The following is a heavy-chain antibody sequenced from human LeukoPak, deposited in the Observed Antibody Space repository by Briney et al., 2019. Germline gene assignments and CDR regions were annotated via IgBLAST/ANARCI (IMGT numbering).Heavy chain of an antibody. D-gene: IGHD3-3*01. Sequence: SVEVSCKASGGTFSSYTISWVRQAPGQGLEWMGRIIPILGIANYAQKFQGRVTITADKSTSTAYMELSSLRSEDTAVYYCARGGFLEWLLSHFDYWGQGTLVTVSS. CDR1: GGTFSSYT. CDR3: ARGGFLEWLLSHFDY. CDR2: IIPILGIA. V-gene: IGHV1-69*02. J-gene: IGHJ4*02.